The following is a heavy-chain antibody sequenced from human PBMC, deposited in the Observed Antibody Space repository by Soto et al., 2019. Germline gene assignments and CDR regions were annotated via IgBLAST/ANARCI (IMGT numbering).Heavy chain of an antibody. CDR1: GDSVSSNSAA. D-gene: IGHD6-6*01. V-gene: IGHV6-1*01. CDR3: ARGPSPLAY. CDR2: TYYRSKWYS. J-gene: IGHJ4*02. Sequence: SQTLSLTCAISGDSVSSNSAAWNWIRQSPSRGLEWLGRTYYRSKWYSYYAASVRGRITINADTSKNQFSLHLNSVTPQDTAVYYCARGPSPLAYWGRGTVVTVS.